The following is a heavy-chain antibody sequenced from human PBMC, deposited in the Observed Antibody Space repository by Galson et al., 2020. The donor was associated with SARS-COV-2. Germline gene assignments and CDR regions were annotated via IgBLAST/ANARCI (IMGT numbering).Heavy chain of an antibody. Sequence: TGGSLRLTCAASGFTLNNYNMNWVRQAPGKGLEWVSSISSSGHFIYYADSVKGRFTISRDNAKNSLYLQMNSMRAEDTALYYCSRNFGLAVPGDRYYYFYGMDVWRLGTTGTVSS. CDR2: ISSSGHFI. V-gene: IGHV3-21*06. CDR3: SRNFGLAVPGDRYYYFYGMDV. CDR1: GFTLNNYN. J-gene: IGHJ6*02. D-gene: IGHD6-19*01.